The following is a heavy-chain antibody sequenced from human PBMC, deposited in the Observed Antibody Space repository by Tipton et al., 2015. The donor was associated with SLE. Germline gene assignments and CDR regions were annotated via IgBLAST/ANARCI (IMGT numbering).Heavy chain of an antibody. J-gene: IGHJ4*02. D-gene: IGHD2-21*01. V-gene: IGHV4-34*01. CDR2: IIHSGVT. CDR3: ARGQYCGGDCFPFDY. Sequence: GLVKPSQTLSLTCAVYGESFNGYFWTWIRQPPGKGLEWIAEIIHSGVTNYNPSLRSRAAMSVDTSKSHFSLKLTSVTAADTAVYYCARGQYCGGDCFPFDYWGRGTLVTVSS. CDR1: GESFNGYF.